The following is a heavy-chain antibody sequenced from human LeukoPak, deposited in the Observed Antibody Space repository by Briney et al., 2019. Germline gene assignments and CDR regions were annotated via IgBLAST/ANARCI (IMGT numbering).Heavy chain of an antibody. Sequence: ASVKVSCKASGYTFTGYYMHWVRQAPGQGLEWMGWINPNSGGTNYAQKFQGRVTMTRDTSISTAYMELSRLRSDDTAVYYCASALSSGWPEKFDYWGQGTLVTVSS. V-gene: IGHV1-2*02. CDR3: ASALSSGWPEKFDY. CDR2: INPNSGGT. J-gene: IGHJ4*02. D-gene: IGHD6-19*01. CDR1: GYTFTGYY.